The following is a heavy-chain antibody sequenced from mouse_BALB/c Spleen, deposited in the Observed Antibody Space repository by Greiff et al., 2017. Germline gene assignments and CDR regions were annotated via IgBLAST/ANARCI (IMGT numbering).Heavy chain of an antibody. CDR2: ISSGGSYT. D-gene: IGHD2-4*01. J-gene: IGHJ1*01. CDR3: ARHLGDYDDV. CDR1: GFTFSSYG. Sequence: EVMLVESGGDLVKPGGSLKLSCAASGFTFSSYGMSWVRQTPDKRLEWVATISSGGSYTYYPDSVKGRFTISRDNAKNTLYLQMSSLKSDDTAMYYCARHLGDYDDVWGAGTTVTVSA. V-gene: IGHV5-6*01.